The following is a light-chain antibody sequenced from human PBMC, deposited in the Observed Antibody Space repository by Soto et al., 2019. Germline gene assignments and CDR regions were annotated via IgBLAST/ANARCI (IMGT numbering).Light chain of an antibody. CDR1: SSDVGGYDY. CDR2: DVS. V-gene: IGLV2-14*03. CDR3: SSYTSRYTYV. Sequence: QSALTQPASVSGSPGQSITISCTGTSSDVGGYDYVSWYQQHPGRAPKLMIFDVSSRPSGVSIRFSGSKSGYTAYLTISGLQAEDEADYYCSSYTSRYTYVFGTGTKVTVL. J-gene: IGLJ1*01.